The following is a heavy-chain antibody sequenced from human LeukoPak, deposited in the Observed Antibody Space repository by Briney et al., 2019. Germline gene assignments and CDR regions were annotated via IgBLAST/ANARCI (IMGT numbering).Heavy chain of an antibody. CDR2: INPSGGST. CDR1: GYTFTSYY. Sequence: GASVKVSCKASGYTFTSYYMHWVRQAPGQGLEWMGIINPSGGSTSYAQKFQGRVTMTRDTSTSTVYMELSSLRSEDTAVYYCARKYDILTGQSNWFDPWGQGTLVTVSS. CDR3: ARKYDILTGQSNWFDP. V-gene: IGHV1-46*01. D-gene: IGHD3-9*01. J-gene: IGHJ5*02.